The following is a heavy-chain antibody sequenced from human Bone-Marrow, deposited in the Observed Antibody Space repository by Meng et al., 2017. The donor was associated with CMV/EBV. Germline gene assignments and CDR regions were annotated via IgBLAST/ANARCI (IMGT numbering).Heavy chain of an antibody. CDR2: IFYSGST. V-gene: IGHV4-39*07. D-gene: IGHD6-19*01. J-gene: IGHJ5*02. CDR1: GGAISSTSYY. CDR3: ARDSGWLVGGEYNGFDP. Sequence: SETLSLTCTVSGGAISSTSYYWGWIRQPPGKGLEWIGSIFYSGSTYYNPSLKSRVTISVDTSKNQFSLKLSSVTAADTAVYYCARDSGWLVGGEYNGFDPWGQGNLVTVSS.